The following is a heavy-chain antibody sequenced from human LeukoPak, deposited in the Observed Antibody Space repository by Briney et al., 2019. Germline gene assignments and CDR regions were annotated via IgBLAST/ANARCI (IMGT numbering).Heavy chain of an antibody. D-gene: IGHD6-13*01. Sequence: PGRSLRLSCAASGFTFSSYGMHWVRQAPGKGLEWVAVIWYDGSNKYYADSVKGRFTISRDNSKNTLYLQMNSLRAEDTAVYYCARDLRDSDSSWSRYYYYGMDVWGQGTTVTVSS. V-gene: IGHV3-33*01. CDR2: IWYDGSNK. CDR3: ARDLRDSDSSWSRYYYYGMDV. CDR1: GFTFSSYG. J-gene: IGHJ6*02.